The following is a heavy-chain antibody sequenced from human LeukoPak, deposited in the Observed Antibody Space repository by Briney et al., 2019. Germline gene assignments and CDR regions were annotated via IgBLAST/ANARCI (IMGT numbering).Heavy chain of an antibody. Sequence: PSETLSLTSAVYGGSFSGYCWSWIRQPPGKGLEWIGEINHSGSTNYNPSLKSRVTISVDTSKNQFSLKLSSVTAADTAVYYCARQLARRAFDIWGQGTMVTVSS. CDR1: GGSFSGYC. V-gene: IGHV4-34*01. CDR3: ARQLARRAFDI. J-gene: IGHJ3*02. D-gene: IGHD5-18*01. CDR2: INHSGST.